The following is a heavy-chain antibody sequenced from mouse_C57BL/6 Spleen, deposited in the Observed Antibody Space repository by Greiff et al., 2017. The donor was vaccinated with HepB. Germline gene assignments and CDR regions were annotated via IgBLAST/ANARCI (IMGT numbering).Heavy chain of an antibody. CDR1: GFTFSSYG. CDR2: ISSGGSYT. J-gene: IGHJ2*01. D-gene: IGHD3-2*02. Sequence: EVMLVESGGDLVKPGGSLKLSCAASGFTFSSYGMSWVRQTPDKRLEWVATISSGGSYTYYPDSVKGRFTISRDNAKNTLYLQMSSLKSEDTAMYYCARRAQATSHYCDYWGQGTTLTVSS. CDR3: ARRAQATSHYCDY. V-gene: IGHV5-6*02.